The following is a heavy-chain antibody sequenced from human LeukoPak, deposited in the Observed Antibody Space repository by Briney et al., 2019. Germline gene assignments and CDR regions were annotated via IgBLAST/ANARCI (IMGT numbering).Heavy chain of an antibody. J-gene: IGHJ6*02. CDR1: GLTFDDSA. CDR3: AKDAMIPYCSSTSCSSYYYYYGMDV. CDR2: ISWNSGSI. D-gene: IGHD2-2*01. V-gene: IGHV3-9*01. Sequence: GGSLRLSCPASGLTFDDSAMHSVRQAPGKGLEWVSGISWNSGSIGYADSVKGRFTISRDNAKNSLYLQMNSLRAEDTALYYCAKDAMIPYCSSTSCSSYYYYYGMDVWGQGTTVTVSS.